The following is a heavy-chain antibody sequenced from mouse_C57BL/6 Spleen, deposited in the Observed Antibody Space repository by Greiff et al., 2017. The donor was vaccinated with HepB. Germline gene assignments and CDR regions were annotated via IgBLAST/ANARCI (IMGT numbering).Heavy chain of an antibody. CDR1: GYTFTSYW. Sequence: QVHVKQPGAELVKPGASVKMSCKASGYTFTSYWITWVKQRPGQGLEWIGDIYPGSGSTNYNEKFKSKATLTVDTSSSTAYMQLSSLTSEDSAVYYCARYGYYFDYWGQGTTLTVSS. D-gene: IGHD2-2*01. CDR3: ARYGYYFDY. V-gene: IGHV1-55*01. CDR2: IYPGSGST. J-gene: IGHJ2*01.